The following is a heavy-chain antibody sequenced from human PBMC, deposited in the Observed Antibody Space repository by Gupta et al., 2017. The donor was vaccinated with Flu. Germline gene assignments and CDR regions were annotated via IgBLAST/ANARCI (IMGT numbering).Heavy chain of an antibody. CDR3: ARAWDVTVAGTFDY. D-gene: IGHD6-19*01. J-gene: IGHJ4*02. V-gene: IGHV3-21*01. CDR2: SSSSSSYI. Sequence: EVHLVKSGGGLVKPGGYLRLSCAASGFTFSTYGMNWGRQAPGKGREWGSSSSSSSSYIDYADSVKGRFTISRKNAKNFVYLQMNSLRAEDTAVYYCARAWDVTVAGTFDYWGQGTLVAVSS. CDR1: GFTFSTYG.